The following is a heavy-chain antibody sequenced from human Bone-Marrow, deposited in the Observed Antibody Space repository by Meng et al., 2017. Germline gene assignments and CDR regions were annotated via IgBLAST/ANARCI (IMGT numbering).Heavy chain of an antibody. CDR3: ASLAIFGVVIRDY. Sequence: QVERVQPGAEVKQPGAAVKVSRKVTGSTFTGYYMHWVRQAPGQGLEWMGRINPNSGGTNYAQKFQGRVTMTRDTSISTAYMELSRLRSDDTAVYYCASLAIFGVVIRDYWGQGTLVTVSS. CDR1: GSTFTGYY. CDR2: INPNSGGT. V-gene: IGHV1-2*06. J-gene: IGHJ4*02. D-gene: IGHD3-3*01.